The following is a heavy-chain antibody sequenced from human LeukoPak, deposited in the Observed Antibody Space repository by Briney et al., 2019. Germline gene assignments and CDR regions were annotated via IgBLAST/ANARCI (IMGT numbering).Heavy chain of an antibody. Sequence: GGSLRLSCAASGFTFSNYNMSWVRQAPGKGLEWVSSISSSSTYIFYADSVKGRFAISRDNAKNSLYLQMSSLRAEDTAVYYCARYSGTYRDYWGQGTLVTVSS. CDR3: ARYSGTYRDY. D-gene: IGHD1-26*01. J-gene: IGHJ4*02. V-gene: IGHV3-21*01. CDR2: ISSSSTYI. CDR1: GFTFSNYN.